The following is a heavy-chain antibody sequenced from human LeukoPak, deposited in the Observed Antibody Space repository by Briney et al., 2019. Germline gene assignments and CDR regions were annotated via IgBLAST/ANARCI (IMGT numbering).Heavy chain of an antibody. CDR1: GFTFSSYW. J-gene: IGHJ6*02. CDR2: IKQDGSEK. Sequence: PGGSLRLSCAASGFTFSSYWMNWVRQAPGKGLEWVANIKQDGSEKYYVDSVKGRFTISRDNAKNSLYLQMNSLRAEDTAVYYCARDSDFDSSGYYPYYYYYYKMDVWGQGTTVTVSS. V-gene: IGHV3-7*05. CDR3: ARDSDFDSSGYYPYYYYYYKMDV. D-gene: IGHD3-22*01.